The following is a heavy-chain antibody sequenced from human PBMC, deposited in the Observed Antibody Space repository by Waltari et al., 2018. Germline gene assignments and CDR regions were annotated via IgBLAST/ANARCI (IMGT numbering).Heavy chain of an antibody. V-gene: IGHV4-4*02. CDR2: VYHSEAT. J-gene: IGHJ4*02. CDR3: ARGFGTETFYGAHFDS. D-gene: IGHD4-17*01. Sequence: QVQLQESGPGLVEPSGTLSLTCTVSGGSITGSNWWSWVRQPPEKGLEWIGEVYHSEATTYNPSRKSRLTISLDKSKTRFSLTLTSVTAADTAVYYCARGFGTETFYGAHFDSWGQGALVTVS. CDR1: GGSITGSNW.